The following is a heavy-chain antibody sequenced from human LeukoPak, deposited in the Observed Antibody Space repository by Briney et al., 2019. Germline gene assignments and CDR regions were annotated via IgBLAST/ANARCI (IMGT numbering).Heavy chain of an antibody. CDR1: GFTFSSYW. D-gene: IGHD5-18*01. V-gene: IGHV3-7*03. CDR3: AKQLFGEAPVFDY. CDR2: IKQDGSEK. Sequence: PGGSLRLSCAASGFTFSSYWMSWVRQAPGKGLEWVANIKQDGSEKYYVDSVKGRFTISRDNAKNSLYLQMNSLRAEDTAVYYCAKQLFGEAPVFDYWGQGTLVTVSS. J-gene: IGHJ4*02.